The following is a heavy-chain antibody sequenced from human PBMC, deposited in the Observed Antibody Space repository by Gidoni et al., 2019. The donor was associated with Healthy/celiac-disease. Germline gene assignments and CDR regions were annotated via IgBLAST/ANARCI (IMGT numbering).Heavy chain of an antibody. Sequence: EVQLLESGGGLVQPGGSLRLSCAASGFTFSSYSMSWVRQAPGKGLEWVSAISGSGGSTYYADSVKGRFTISRDNSKNTLYLQMNSLRAEDTAVYYCAKVFSRRAVAGNDAFDIWGQGTMVTVSS. CDR3: AKVFSRRAVAGNDAFDI. J-gene: IGHJ3*02. D-gene: IGHD6-19*01. V-gene: IGHV3-23*01. CDR2: ISGSGGST. CDR1: GFTFSSYS.